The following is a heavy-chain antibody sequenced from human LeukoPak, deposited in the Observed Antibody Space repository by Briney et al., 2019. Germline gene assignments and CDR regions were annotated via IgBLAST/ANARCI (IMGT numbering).Heavy chain of an antibody. CDR3: ARQPGIAAADYFDY. D-gene: IGHD6-13*01. CDR1: GGSFSGYY. V-gene: IGHV4-34*01. J-gene: IGHJ4*02. Sequence: SEILSLTCAVYGGSFSGYYWSWIRQPPGKGLEWIGEINHSGSTNYNPSLKSRVTISVDTSKNQFSLKLSSVTAADTAVYYCARQPGIAAADYFDYWGQGTLVTVSS. CDR2: INHSGST.